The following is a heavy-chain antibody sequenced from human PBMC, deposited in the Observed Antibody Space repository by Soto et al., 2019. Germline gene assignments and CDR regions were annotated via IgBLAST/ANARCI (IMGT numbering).Heavy chain of an antibody. CDR3: ARSSGSYYDFDY. CDR1: GYTFTSYY. Sequence: ASVKVFCKASGYTFTSYYMHWVRQAPGQGLEGMGIINPSGGSTSYAQKLQGRVTMTRDTSTSTVYMELSSLRSEDTAVYYCARSSGSYYDFDYWGQGTLVTVSS. V-gene: IGHV1-46*01. J-gene: IGHJ4*02. D-gene: IGHD1-26*01. CDR2: INPSGGST.